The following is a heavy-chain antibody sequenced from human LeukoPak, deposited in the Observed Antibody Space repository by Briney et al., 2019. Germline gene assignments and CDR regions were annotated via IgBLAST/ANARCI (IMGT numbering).Heavy chain of an antibody. Sequence: SETLSLTCTVSSGSISSGGYHWSWFRQPAGKGLQWIGRVHASGSTNYNPSLKSRVTISVDTSRTQFSLKVTSMTAADTAVYYCARDPVDGFGFYDYWGQGILVTVSS. J-gene: IGHJ4*02. CDR2: VHASGST. V-gene: IGHV4-61*02. CDR1: SGSISSGGYH. CDR3: ARDPVDGFGFYDY. D-gene: IGHD3-10*01.